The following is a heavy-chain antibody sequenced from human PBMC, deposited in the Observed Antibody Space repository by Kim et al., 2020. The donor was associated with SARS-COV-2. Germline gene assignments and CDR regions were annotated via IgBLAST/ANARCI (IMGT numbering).Heavy chain of an antibody. V-gene: IGHV3-49*03. CDR2: IRSKAYGGTT. Sequence: GGSLRLSCTASGFTFGDYAMSWFRQAPGKGLEWVGFIRSKAYGGTTEYAASVKGRFTISRDDSKSIAYLQMNSLKTEDTAVYYCTRREWLLTAMVSVDYWGQGTLVTVSS. D-gene: IGHD5-18*01. CDR1: GFTFGDYA. CDR3: TRREWLLTAMVSVDY. J-gene: IGHJ4*02.